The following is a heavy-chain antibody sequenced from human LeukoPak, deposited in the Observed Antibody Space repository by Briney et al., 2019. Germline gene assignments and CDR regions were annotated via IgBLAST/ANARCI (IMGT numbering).Heavy chain of an antibody. Sequence: PGGSLRLSCAASGFTFSSYWMSWVRQAPGKGLEWVANIKQDGSEEYYVDSVKGRFTISRDNAKNSLYLQMNSLRAEDTAVYCCAFGPHPALDYWGQGTLVTVSS. D-gene: IGHD3-10*01. CDR1: GFTFSSYW. CDR3: AFGPHPALDY. V-gene: IGHV3-7*01. CDR2: IKQDGSEE. J-gene: IGHJ4*02.